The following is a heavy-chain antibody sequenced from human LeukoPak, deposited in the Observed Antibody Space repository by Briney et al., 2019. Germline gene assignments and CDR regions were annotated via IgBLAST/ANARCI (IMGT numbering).Heavy chain of an antibody. CDR3: ARDDMLERPSFDI. J-gene: IGHJ3*02. D-gene: IGHD1-1*01. Sequence: PGGSLRLSCVASGSPFSDYYMSWIRQAPGKGLEWISYIRYSGADIYYADSVKGRFTISRDNAKKSLYLQMNSLRADDTAVYYCARDDMLERPSFDIWGQGTMVTVSS. CDR1: GSPFSDYY. CDR2: IRYSGADI. V-gene: IGHV3-11*01.